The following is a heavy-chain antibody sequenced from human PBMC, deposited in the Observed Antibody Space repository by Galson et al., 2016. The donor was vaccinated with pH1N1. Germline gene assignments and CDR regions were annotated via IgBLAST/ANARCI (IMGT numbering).Heavy chain of an antibody. CDR1: GFTFSSYA. CDR3: AKVTDVCTVTRCFPYGMHA. J-gene: IGHJ6*02. CDR2: ISGSGGTP. Sequence: SLRLSCAASGFTFSSYAMYWVRQAPGKGLEWVSAISGSGGTPHDADSVKGRFTISRDNSKNTLYLQMHSLRAEDTATYYCAKVTDVCTVTRCFPYGMHAWGQGTTVTVSS. D-gene: IGHD2-2*01. V-gene: IGHV3-23*01.